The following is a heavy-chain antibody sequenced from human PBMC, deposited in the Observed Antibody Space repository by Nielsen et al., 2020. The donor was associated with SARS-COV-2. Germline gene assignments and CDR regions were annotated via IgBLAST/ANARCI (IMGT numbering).Heavy chain of an antibody. D-gene: IGHD6-13*01. CDR1: GFTFDDYG. CDR3: TRLGGAGDFDF. Sequence: GGSLRLSCAASGFTFDDYGMHWVRQVQGKGLEWVAGISWNSGTIDYADSVKGRFTISRDNAKNSLYLQMNSLRGEDTAMYYCTRLGGAGDFDFWGQGTLVTVSS. CDR2: ISWNSGTI. J-gene: IGHJ4*02. V-gene: IGHV3-9*01.